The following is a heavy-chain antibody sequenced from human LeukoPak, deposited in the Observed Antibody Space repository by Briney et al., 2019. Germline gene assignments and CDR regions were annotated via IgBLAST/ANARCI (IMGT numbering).Heavy chain of an antibody. CDR3: ARLRRYCSSTSCYTGVKCYYYGMDV. Sequence: SETLSLTCTVSGDSISSYYWSWIRQPPGKGLEWIGYIYYSGSTNYNPSLKSRVTISVDTSKNQFSLKLSSVTAADTAVYYCARLRRYCSSTSCYTGVKCYYYGMDVWGQGTTVTVSS. V-gene: IGHV4-59*08. D-gene: IGHD2-2*02. CDR2: IYYSGST. J-gene: IGHJ6*02. CDR1: GDSISSYY.